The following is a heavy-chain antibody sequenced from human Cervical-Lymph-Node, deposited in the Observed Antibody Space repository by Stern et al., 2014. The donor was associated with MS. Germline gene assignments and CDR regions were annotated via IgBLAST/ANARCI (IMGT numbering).Heavy chain of an antibody. D-gene: IGHD6-13*01. J-gene: IGHJ4*02. CDR1: GYSFTTYA. Sequence: QVQLVQSGAEVKKPGASVKISCRASGYSFTTYAMHWLRQAPGQRPEWMGWLSTVNGDTKYSHKFQDRVTFTRDTSAGTAYMEVSSLTSEDTAIYYCARIGRQLASIDVWGLGTLVTVSS. CDR3: ARIGRQLASIDV. CDR2: LSTVNGDT. V-gene: IGHV1-3*04.